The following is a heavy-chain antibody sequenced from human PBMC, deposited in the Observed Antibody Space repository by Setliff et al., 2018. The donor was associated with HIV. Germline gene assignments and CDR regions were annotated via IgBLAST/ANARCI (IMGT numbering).Heavy chain of an antibody. D-gene: IGHD3-3*01. J-gene: IGHJ5*02. CDR2: IYTSGST. CDR1: GGSFSGYY. CDR3: ARQSITLFGVVISGFDP. Sequence: PSETLSLTCAVYGGSFSGYYWSWIRQPAGKGLEWIGRIYTSGSTNYNPSLKSRVTISVDTSKNQVSLRLTSVTAADTAVYYCARQSITLFGVVISGFDPWGQGTLVTVSS. V-gene: IGHV4-59*10.